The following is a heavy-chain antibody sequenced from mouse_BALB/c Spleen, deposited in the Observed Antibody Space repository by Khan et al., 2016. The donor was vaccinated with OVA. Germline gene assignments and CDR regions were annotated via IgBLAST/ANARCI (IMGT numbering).Heavy chain of an antibody. V-gene: IGHV1-61*01. Sequence: QVQLQQSGAELVRPGASVKLSCKASGYTFTSYWMNWVRQRPGQGLDWIGKINPSDSETHYNQMFKDKATLTVDKSSGTAYMQLSILTSEDSAVYYCARREKYGYDPSWFAYWGQGTLVTVSA. J-gene: IGHJ3*01. CDR1: GYTFTSYW. CDR3: ARREKYGYDPSWFAY. CDR2: INPSDSET. D-gene: IGHD2-2*01.